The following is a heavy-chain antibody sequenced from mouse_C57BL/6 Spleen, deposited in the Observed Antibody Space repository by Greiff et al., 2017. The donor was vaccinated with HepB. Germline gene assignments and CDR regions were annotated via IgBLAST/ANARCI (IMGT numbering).Heavy chain of an antibody. CDR3: ARDSSYRFAY. V-gene: IGHV1-76*01. CDR2: IYPGSGNT. Sequence: VQLQQSGAELVRPGASVKLSCKASGYTFTDYYINWVKQRPGQGLEWIARIYPGSGNTYYNEKFKGKATLTAEKSSSTAYMQLSSLTSEDSAVYFCARDSSYRFAYWGQRTLVTVSA. D-gene: IGHD1-1*01. CDR1: GYTFTDYY. J-gene: IGHJ3*01.